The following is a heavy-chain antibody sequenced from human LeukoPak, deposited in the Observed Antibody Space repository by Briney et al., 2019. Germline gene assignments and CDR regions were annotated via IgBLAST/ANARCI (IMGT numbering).Heavy chain of an antibody. CDR2: ASSDADKK. CDR1: GFTFSSYW. Sequence: GGSLRLSCAASGFTFSSYWMSWVRQAPGKGLEWVAVASSDADKKYYADSVKGRFTISRDNSKNTLYLQMNSLRAEDTAVYYCARESILTSYCHFDYWGQGTLVTVSS. V-gene: IGHV3-30-3*01. D-gene: IGHD3-9*01. CDR3: ARESILTSYCHFDY. J-gene: IGHJ4*02.